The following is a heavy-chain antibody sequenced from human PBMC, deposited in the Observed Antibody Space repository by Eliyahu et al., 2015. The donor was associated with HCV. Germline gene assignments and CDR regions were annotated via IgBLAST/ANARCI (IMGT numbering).Heavy chain of an antibody. CDR2: VYVSGDS. D-gene: IGHD5-24*01. J-gene: IGHJ3*02. Sequence: QLQLQESGPGLVKPSETLSLXCXVSGGSISTNDYYWGWIRQPPGKGLGCVGGVYVSGDSYYNPSLKSPVTISVDTSKNQFSLKMNSVTAADAAIYYCARRGRDGYNLRSDAFDIWGPGTMVTVSS. V-gene: IGHV4-39*01. CDR1: GGSISTNDYY. CDR3: ARRGRDGYNLRSDAFDI.